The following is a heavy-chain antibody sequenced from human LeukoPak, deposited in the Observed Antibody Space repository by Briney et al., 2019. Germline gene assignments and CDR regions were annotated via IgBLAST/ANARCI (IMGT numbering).Heavy chain of an antibody. CDR3: AKDGIYYFDY. D-gene: IGHD2-15*01. CDR2: ISYDGSNK. V-gene: IGHV3-30*18. J-gene: IGHJ4*02. CDR1: GFTFSSYG. Sequence: PGGSLRLSCAASGFTFSSYGMPWVRQAPGKGLEWVAVISYDGSNKYYADSVKGRFTISRDNSKNTLYLQMNSLRAEDTAVYYCAKDGIYYFDYWGQGTLVTVSS.